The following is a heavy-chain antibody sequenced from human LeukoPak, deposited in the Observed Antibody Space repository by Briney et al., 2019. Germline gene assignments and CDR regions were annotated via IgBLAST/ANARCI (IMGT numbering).Heavy chain of an antibody. CDR2: ISGSGGST. V-gene: IGHV3-23*01. CDR1: GFTFSSYA. J-gene: IGHJ4*02. CDR3: ASLGWLLPSTP. Sequence: GGSLRLSCAASGFTFSSYAMSWVRQAPGKGLEWVSAISGSGGSTYYADSVKGRFTIARDNSKNTLYLQMNSLRAEDTAVYYCASLGWLLPSTPWGQGTLFTVSS. D-gene: IGHD3-22*01.